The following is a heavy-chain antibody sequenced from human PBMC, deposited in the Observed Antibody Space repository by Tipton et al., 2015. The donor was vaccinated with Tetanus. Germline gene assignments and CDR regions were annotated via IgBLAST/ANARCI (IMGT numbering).Heavy chain of an antibody. CDR2: IKPDGSDK. Sequence: SLRLSCAASGFRFSDYWMNWVRQAPGKGLEWVANIKPDGSDKYYSDSVKGRLTISRDNSKNTLYLQMDSLRSDDTAIYYCAKEGGAIRSNPYWFFDLWGRGALVTVSS. CDR1: GFRFSDYW. D-gene: IGHD3-16*02. J-gene: IGHJ2*01. CDR3: AKEGGAIRSNPYWFFDL. V-gene: IGHV3-7*03.